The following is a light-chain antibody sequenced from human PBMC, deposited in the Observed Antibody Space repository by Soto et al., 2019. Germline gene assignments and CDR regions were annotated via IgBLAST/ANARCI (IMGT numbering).Light chain of an antibody. J-gene: IGKJ1*01. V-gene: IGKV1-5*01. CDR1: QSISSW. Sequence: DIQMTQSPSTLSASVGDRVTITCRASQSISSWLAWYQQKPGKAPKLLIDDASSLESGVPSRFSGSGSGTKFTLPISSLQPDDFATYYCQQYNSYSGTFGQGTKVDIK. CDR3: QQYNSYSGT. CDR2: DAS.